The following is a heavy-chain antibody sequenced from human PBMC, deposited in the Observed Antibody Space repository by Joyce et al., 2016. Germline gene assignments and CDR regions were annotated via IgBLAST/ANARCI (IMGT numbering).Heavy chain of an antibody. D-gene: IGHD3-10*01. Sequence: QVQLVQSGAEVKKPGASVKVSCKASGYTFTGYYMQWVRQAPGQGLEWMGWINPNSCGTNYAQKFQGRVTMTRDTSISTAYMELSRLRSDDTAVYYCARGSFSWFGDADAFDIWGQGTMVTVSS. CDR2: INPNSCGT. J-gene: IGHJ3*02. CDR3: ARGSFSWFGDADAFDI. V-gene: IGHV1-2*02. CDR1: GYTFTGYY.